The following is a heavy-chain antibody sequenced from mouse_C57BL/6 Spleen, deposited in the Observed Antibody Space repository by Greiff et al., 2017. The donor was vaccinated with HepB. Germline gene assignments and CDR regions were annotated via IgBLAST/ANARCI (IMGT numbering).Heavy chain of an antibody. CDR3: ARTAQSYAMDY. Sequence: QVQLQQPGAELVKPGASVKLSCKASGYTFTSYWMQWVKQRPGQGLEWIGEIDPSDSNTNYNQKFKGKATLTVDTSSSTAYMQLSSLTSEDSAVYYGARTAQSYAMDYWGQGTSVTVSS. CDR2: IDPSDSNT. V-gene: IGHV1-50*01. D-gene: IGHD3-2*02. CDR1: GYTFTSYW. J-gene: IGHJ4*01.